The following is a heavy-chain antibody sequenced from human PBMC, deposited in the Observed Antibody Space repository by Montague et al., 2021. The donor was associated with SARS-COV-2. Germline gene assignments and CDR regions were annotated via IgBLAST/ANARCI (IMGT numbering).Heavy chain of an antibody. CDR1: GGSVNSGSYS. CDR2: IHYSGST. V-gene: IGHV4-39*01. Sequence: SDTLSLTRTLSGGSVNSGSYSWDWIRQPPGKGLEWIGSIHYSGSTSYNPSLKSRVTISIDTSKNHFSLRVNSVTAADSAVYFCARRPGASYYVFWSGGFDIWGQGTMVTVS. J-gene: IGHJ3*02. D-gene: IGHD3-3*01. CDR3: ARRPGASYYVFWSGGFDI.